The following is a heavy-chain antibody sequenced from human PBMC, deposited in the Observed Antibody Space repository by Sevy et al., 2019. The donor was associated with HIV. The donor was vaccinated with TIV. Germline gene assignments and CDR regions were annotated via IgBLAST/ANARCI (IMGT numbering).Heavy chain of an antibody. CDR3: ARDKGIAAAGGYCSGGSCDASYYYYYGMDV. V-gene: IGHV4-59*01. CDR2: IYYSGST. Sequence: SETLSLTYTVSGGSISSYYWSWIRQPPGKGLEWIGYIYYSGSTNYNRSLKSRVTISVDTSKNQYSLKVSSVTAADTAVYYCARDKGIAAAGGYCSGGSCDASYYYYYGMDVWGQGTTVTVSS. J-gene: IGHJ6*02. D-gene: IGHD2-15*01. CDR1: GGSISSYY.